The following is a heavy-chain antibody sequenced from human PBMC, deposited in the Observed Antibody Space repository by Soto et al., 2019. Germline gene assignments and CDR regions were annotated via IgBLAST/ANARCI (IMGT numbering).Heavy chain of an antibody. Sequence: QVQLVQSGAEVKKPGSSVRVSCKASGGTFNNYAVHWVRQAPGQGPEWVGGIIPKFSTSSSAQKFQGRVTMTADISTNTADMELVSLRSEDTGVYYCARGGIGSQSSALHIWGEGTTVSVSS. J-gene: IGHJ3*02. CDR3: ARGGIGSQSSALHI. CDR2: IIPKFSTS. V-gene: IGHV1-69*06. CDR1: GGTFNNYA. D-gene: IGHD1-26*01.